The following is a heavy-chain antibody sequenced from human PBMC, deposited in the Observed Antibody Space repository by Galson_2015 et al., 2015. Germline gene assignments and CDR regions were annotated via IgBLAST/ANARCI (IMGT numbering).Heavy chain of an antibody. Sequence: SLRLSCAASGFTFRNYGMHWVRQAPGKGLEWVAMIWFDGSNKNYGHSVEGRFTISRDDSRNTLYLQMNSLRAEDTAVYYCARDSSSVKGNWFVPWGQGTLVIVSS. CDR3: ARDSSSVKGNWFVP. J-gene: IGHJ5*02. CDR2: IWFDGSNK. D-gene: IGHD6-6*01. CDR1: GFTFRNYG. V-gene: IGHV3-33*01.